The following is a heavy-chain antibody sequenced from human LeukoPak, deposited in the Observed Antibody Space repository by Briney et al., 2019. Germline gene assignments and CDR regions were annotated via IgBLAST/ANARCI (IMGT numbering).Heavy chain of an antibody. CDR1: GFTFSTYT. CDR3: ARVATVPSFDY. Sequence: GGSLRLSCAASGFTFSTYTMNWVRQAPGKGLEWVSSISSTSTYIYYADSLEGRFTISRDNAKNSLYLQMNSLGAEDTAVYYCARVATVPSFDYWGQGTLVTVSS. CDR2: ISSTSTYI. D-gene: IGHD4-17*01. V-gene: IGHV3-21*01. J-gene: IGHJ4*02.